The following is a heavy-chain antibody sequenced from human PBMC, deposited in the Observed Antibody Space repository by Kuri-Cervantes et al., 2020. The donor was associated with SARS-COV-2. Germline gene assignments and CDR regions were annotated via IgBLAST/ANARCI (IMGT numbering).Heavy chain of an antibody. J-gene: IGHJ4*02. CDR3: AKDLGHYGSGSDAFGY. V-gene: IGHV3-23*01. CDR2: ISGSGGST. Sequence: GGSLRLSCAASGFTFSNYAVSWVRQAPGKGLEWVSLISGSGGSTYYADSVKGRFTISRDNSKNTLYLQMNSLRAEGTAVYYCAKDLGHYGSGSDAFGYWGQGTLVTVSS. CDR1: GFTFSNYA. D-gene: IGHD3-10*01.